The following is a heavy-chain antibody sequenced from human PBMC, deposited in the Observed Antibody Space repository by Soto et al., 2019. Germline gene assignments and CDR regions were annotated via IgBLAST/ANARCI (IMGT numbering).Heavy chain of an antibody. CDR2: ISSSSSYT. Sequence: GGSLRLSCAASGFTFSDYYMSWIRQAPGKGLEWVSYISSSSSYTNYADSVKGRFTISRDNAKNSLYLQMNSLRAEDTAVYYCARRFSKRGDSSGWYLDYGMDVWGQGTRVTVSS. CDR3: ARRFSKRGDSSGWYLDYGMDV. V-gene: IGHV3-11*06. D-gene: IGHD6-19*01. J-gene: IGHJ6*02. CDR1: GFTFSDYY.